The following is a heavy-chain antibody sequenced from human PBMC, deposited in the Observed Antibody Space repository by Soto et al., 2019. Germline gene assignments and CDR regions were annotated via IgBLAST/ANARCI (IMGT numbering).Heavy chain of an antibody. D-gene: IGHD2-15*01. CDR1: GFTFSGCG. V-gene: IGHV3-30*18. CDR2: ISYDGSNK. Sequence: PGGPLRVACAAVGFTFSGCGIRCVNWTPGKGLEWVAVISYDGSNKYYADSVKGRFTISRDNSKNTLYLQMNSLRAEDTAVYYCAKERDIVVVVAPLDYWGQGTMVT. CDR3: AKERDIVVVVAPLDY. J-gene: IGHJ4*02.